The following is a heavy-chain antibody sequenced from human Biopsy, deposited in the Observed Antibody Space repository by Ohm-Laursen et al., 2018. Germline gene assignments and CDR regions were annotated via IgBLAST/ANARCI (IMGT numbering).Heavy chain of an antibody. V-gene: IGHV1-2*02. Sequence: ASVKVSCKASSYTFTDYNIHWMRQAPGQGLEWLGYINCKTGATNYAQKFQGTVTMTRDTSISTAYLVLGSLRSADTAIYYCARDPLNGHKHFDYWGQGSLVTVPS. CDR1: SYTFTDYN. D-gene: IGHD2-8*01. CDR3: ARDPLNGHKHFDY. J-gene: IGHJ4*02. CDR2: INCKTGAT.